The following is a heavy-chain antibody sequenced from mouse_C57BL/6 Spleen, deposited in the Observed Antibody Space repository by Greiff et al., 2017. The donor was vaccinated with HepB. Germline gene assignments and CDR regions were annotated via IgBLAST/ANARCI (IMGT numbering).Heavy chain of an antibody. CDR2: IYPGDGDT. CDR3: ARSGLYYGMDY. Sequence: QVQLQQSGPELVKPGASVKISCKASGYAFSSSWMNWVKQRPGKGLEWIGRIYPGDGDTNYNGKFKGKATLTADKSSSTAYMQLSSLTSEDSAVCFCARSGLYYGMDYWGQGTSVTVSS. V-gene: IGHV1-82*01. J-gene: IGHJ4*01. CDR1: GYAFSSSW. D-gene: IGHD3-2*02.